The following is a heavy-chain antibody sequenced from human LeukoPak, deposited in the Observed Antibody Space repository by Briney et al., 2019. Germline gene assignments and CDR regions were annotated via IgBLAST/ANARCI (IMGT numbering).Heavy chain of an antibody. CDR2: IGGGGGKT. V-gene: IGHV3-23*01. Sequence: GGSPRLSCAASGFTFSIYAMTWVRQAPGKGLEWVSAIGGGGGKTYYAGSVNGRFTISRDNSKNTLYLQMNSLRAEDTAVYYCAKPLHDYGDSYFDYWGQGTLVTVSS. J-gene: IGHJ4*02. D-gene: IGHD4-17*01. CDR3: AKPLHDYGDSYFDY. CDR1: GFTFSIYA.